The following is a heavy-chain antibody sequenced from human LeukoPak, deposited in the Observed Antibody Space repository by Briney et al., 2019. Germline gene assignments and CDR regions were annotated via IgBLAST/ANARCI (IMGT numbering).Heavy chain of an antibody. Sequence: GSSVKVSCKASGGTFSSYAISWVRQAPGQGLEWMGRIIPILGIANYAQKLQGRVTITADKSTGTAYMELSSLRSEDTAVYYCARDRDVDIVATTYFDYWGQGTLVTVSS. CDR1: GGTFSSYA. CDR3: ARDRDVDIVATTYFDY. CDR2: IIPILGIA. V-gene: IGHV1-69*04. D-gene: IGHD5-12*01. J-gene: IGHJ4*02.